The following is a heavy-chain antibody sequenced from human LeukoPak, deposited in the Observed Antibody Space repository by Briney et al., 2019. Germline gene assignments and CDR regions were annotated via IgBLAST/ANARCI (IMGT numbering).Heavy chain of an antibody. CDR1: GGSFSGYY. V-gene: IGHV4-34*01. CDR2: INHSGST. D-gene: IGHD2-15*01. CDR3: ARKLVGYYFDY. J-gene: IGHJ4*02. Sequence: SETLSLTCAVYGGSFSGYYWSWIRQPPGKGLEWIGEINHSGSTNYNPSLKSRVTISVDTSKNQFSLKLSSVTAADTAVYYCARKLVGYYFDYWGQGALVTVSP.